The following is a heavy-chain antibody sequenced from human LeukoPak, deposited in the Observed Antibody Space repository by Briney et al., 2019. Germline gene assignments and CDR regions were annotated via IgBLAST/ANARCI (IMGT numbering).Heavy chain of an antibody. D-gene: IGHD3-22*01. CDR2: ISYDGSNK. CDR3: ARGVFFGLRYDRSGYPDY. Sequence: GRSLRLSCAASGFTFSSYAMHWVRQAPGKGLEWVAVISYDGSNKYYADSVKGRFTISRDNSKNTLYLQMNSLRAEDTAVYYCARGVFFGLRYDRSGYPDYWGQGTLVTVSS. CDR1: GFTFSSYA. V-gene: IGHV3-30*01. J-gene: IGHJ4*02.